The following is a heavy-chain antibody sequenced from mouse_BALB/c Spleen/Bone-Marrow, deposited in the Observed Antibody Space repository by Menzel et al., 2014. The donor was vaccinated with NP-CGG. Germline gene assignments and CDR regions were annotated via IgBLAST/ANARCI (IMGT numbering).Heavy chain of an antibody. J-gene: IGHJ2*01. V-gene: IGHV1S29*02. D-gene: IGHD3-2*02. CDR3: ARESSAGYYFDY. CDR1: GYTFADYN. Sequence: EVQLQQSGPELVKPGASVKISCKASGYTFADYNMHWVKQSHGKSLEWIGYIYPYNGGTGYNQKFKSNATLTVDNSSSTAYMELRSLTSEDSAVYYCARESSAGYYFDYWGQGTTLTVSS. CDR2: IYPYNGGT.